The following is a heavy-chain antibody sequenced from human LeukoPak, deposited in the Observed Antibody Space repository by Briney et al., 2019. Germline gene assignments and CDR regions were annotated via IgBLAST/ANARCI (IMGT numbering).Heavy chain of an antibody. D-gene: IGHD5-12*01. Sequence: PGRSLRLSCAASGFTFRYYAMSWVRQSPGKGLEWVSTVIGSVVSTFYADSVKGRFTISRDNSKNALYLQMNSLRADDTAVYYCAKGGYDFIEVGYFDSWGQGTLITVSS. J-gene: IGHJ4*02. CDR3: AKGGYDFIEVGYFDS. CDR2: VIGSVVST. CDR1: GFTFRYYA. V-gene: IGHV3-23*01.